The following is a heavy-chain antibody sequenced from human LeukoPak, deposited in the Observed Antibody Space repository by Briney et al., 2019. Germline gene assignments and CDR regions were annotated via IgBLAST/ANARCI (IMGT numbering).Heavy chain of an antibody. J-gene: IGHJ4*02. CDR3: ARDQYGYYDY. Sequence: ASVKVYCKASGYTFTGYYMHWVRQHPGQGLEWMGWINPNSGGTNYAQKFQGRVTMPRDTSISTAYMELSRLRSDDTAVYYCARDQYGYYDYWRQGTLVTVPS. D-gene: IGHD3-22*01. CDR2: INPNSGGT. CDR1: GYTFTGYY. V-gene: IGHV1-2*02.